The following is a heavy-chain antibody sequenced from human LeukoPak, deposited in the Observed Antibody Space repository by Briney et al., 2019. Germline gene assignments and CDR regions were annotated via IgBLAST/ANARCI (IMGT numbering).Heavy chain of an antibody. CDR1: GGSISSYY. D-gene: IGHD6-13*01. Sequence: PSETLSLTCTVSGGSISSYYWSWIRQPPGKGLEWIGYIYYSGSTNYNPSLKSRVTISVDTSKNQFSLKLSSVTAADTAVYYCARQQLAAAGTPYYFDYWGQGTLVTVSS. V-gene: IGHV4-59*01. CDR2: IYYSGST. J-gene: IGHJ4*02. CDR3: ARQQLAAAGTPYYFDY.